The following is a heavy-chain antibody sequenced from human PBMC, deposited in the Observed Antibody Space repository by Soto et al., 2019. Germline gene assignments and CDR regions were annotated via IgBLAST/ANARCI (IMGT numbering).Heavy chain of an antibody. CDR2: IFSNDEK. V-gene: IGHV2-26*01. D-gene: IGHD3-10*01. CDR3: ARVDEWFGEPLPEYYYFTDV. J-gene: IGHJ6*03. CDR1: GFSLSNARVG. Sequence: QVTLKESGPVLVKPTETLTLTCTVSGFSLSNARVGVSWFRQPPGRALEWLAHIFSNDEKSYNTSLKSRLTIPKDTSKSQVVLTMTNMDPVDTATYYCARVDEWFGEPLPEYYYFTDVWGKGTTVTVS.